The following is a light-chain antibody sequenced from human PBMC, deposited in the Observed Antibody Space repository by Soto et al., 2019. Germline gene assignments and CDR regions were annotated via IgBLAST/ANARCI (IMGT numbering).Light chain of an antibody. CDR2: GAS. CDR3: QQYNNWPPWT. V-gene: IGKV3D-15*01. J-gene: IGKJ1*01. CDR1: QSVSNDF. Sequence: EIVLTQSPGILSLSPGERATLSCRASQSVSNDFLAWYQQKPGQARRLLIYGASTRATDVPDRFSGSGSETEFTLTISSLQSEDSAVYYCQQYNNWPPWTFGQGTKVDIK.